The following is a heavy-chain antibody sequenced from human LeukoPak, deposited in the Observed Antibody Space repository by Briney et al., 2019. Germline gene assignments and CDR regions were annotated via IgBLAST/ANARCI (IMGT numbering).Heavy chain of an antibody. D-gene: IGHD3-3*01. CDR3: ARHFSLNYDFWSGYFDC. CDR1: GGSISSSSYY. J-gene: IGHJ4*02. CDR2: IYYSGST. Sequence: PSETLSLTCTVSGGSISSSSYYWGWIRQPPGKGLEWIGSIYYSGSTYYNPSLKSRVTISVDTSKNQFSLKLSSVTAADTAVYYCARHFSLNYDFWSGYFDCWGQGTLVTVSS. V-gene: IGHV4-39*01.